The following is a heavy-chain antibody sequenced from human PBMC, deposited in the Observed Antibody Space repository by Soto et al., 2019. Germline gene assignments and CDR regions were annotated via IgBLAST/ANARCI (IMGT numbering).Heavy chain of an antibody. V-gene: IGHV3-66*01. J-gene: IGHJ4*02. D-gene: IGHD3-22*01. CDR3: AREHYYDSRAIDY. Sequence: GGSLRLSCAASGFTFSDYYMSWIRQAPGKGLEWVSYYADSVKGRFTISRDNSKNTLYLQMNSLRAEDTAVYYCAREHYYDSRAIDYWGQGTLVTVSS. CDR1: GFTFSDYY.